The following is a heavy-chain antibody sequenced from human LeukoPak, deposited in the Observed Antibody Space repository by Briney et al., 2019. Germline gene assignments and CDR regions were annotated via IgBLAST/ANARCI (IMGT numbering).Heavy chain of an antibody. V-gene: IGHV3-7*05. CDR1: GFTFSSYW. CDR3: ARVGAVDTAMADYYYYGMDV. CDR2: IKQDGSEK. Sequence: GGSLRLSCAASGFTFSSYWMSWVRQAPGKGLEWVANIKQDGSEKYYVDSVKGRFTTSRDNAKNSLYLQMNSLRAEDTAVYYCARVGAVDTAMADYYYYGMDVWGQGTTVTVSS. J-gene: IGHJ6*02. D-gene: IGHD5-18*01.